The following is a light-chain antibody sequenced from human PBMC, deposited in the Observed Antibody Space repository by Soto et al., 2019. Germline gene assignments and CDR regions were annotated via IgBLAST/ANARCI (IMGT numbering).Light chain of an antibody. J-gene: IGKJ1*01. V-gene: IGKV3-15*01. Sequence: EIVMTQSPATLSVSPGERDTLSCRASQSVSSNLAWYQQKPGQAPRLLIYGASTRATGIPARFSGSGSGTEFTLTISSLQSEDFAVYYCQQYNNSLGTFGQGTKV. CDR2: GAS. CDR3: QQYNNSLGT. CDR1: QSVSSN.